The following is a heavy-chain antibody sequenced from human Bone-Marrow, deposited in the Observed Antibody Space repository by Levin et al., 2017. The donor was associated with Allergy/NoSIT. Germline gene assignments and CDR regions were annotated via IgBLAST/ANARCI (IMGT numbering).Heavy chain of an antibody. CDR3: ARDGINYYGMDV. V-gene: IGHV3-30*04. CDR2: ISYDGSNK. CDR1: GFTFSSYA. Sequence: GGSLRLSCAASGFTFSSYAMHWVRQAPGKGLEWVAVISYDGSNKYHADSVKGRFTISRDNSKNTLYLQMNSLRAEDTAVYYCARDGINYYGMDVWGQGTTVTVSS. J-gene: IGHJ6*02. D-gene: IGHD1-26*01.